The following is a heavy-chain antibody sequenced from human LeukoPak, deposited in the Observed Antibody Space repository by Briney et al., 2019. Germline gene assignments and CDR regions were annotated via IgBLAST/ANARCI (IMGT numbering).Heavy chain of an antibody. J-gene: IGHJ4*02. Sequence: GGSLRLSCAASGFTFCDYTMTWLPQAPGKGLEGVASISSDSSYIDYADSGKGRFTISRDNAKNSLFLKTDNLRGDDTGIYYCERDSNVLVIIPYYFDFWGQGTLVTVSS. CDR1: GFTFCDYT. D-gene: IGHD3-3*01. V-gene: IGHV3-21*01. CDR3: ERDSNVLVIIPYYFDF. CDR2: ISSDSSYI.